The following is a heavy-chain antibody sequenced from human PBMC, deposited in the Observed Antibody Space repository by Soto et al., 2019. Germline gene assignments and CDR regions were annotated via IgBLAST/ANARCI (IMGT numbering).Heavy chain of an antibody. CDR3: ARXYGDYFLFTLHY. CDR2: ISASNGNT. CDR1: XXXXTSXG. V-gene: IGHV1-18*01. J-gene: IGHJ4*02. Sequence: QVQLVQSGAEVKKPGASVKVSXXXSXXXXTSXGIXXXXQAPGHGLEWMGWISASNGNTNYAQKLQGRVTMTTDTSTSTAYMELRSLRSDDXAVXXXARXYGDYFLFTLHYWGQGTLVTVSS. D-gene: IGHD4-17*01.